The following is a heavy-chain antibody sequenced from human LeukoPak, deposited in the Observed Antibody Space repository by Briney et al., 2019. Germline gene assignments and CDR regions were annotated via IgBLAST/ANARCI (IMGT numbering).Heavy chain of an antibody. CDR2: ISAYNGNT. CDR3: AREGGTYYYYYGMDV. Sequence: ASVQVSCQASGYTFTSYGISWVRQAPGQGLEWMGWISAYNGNTNYAQKLQGRVTMTTDTSTSTAYMELRSLRSDDTAVYYCAREGGTYYYYYGMDVWGQGTTVTVSS. CDR1: GYTFTSYG. D-gene: IGHD1-26*01. J-gene: IGHJ6*02. V-gene: IGHV1-18*01.